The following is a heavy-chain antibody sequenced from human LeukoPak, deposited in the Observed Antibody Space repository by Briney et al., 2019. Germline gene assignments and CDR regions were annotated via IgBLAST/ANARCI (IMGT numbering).Heavy chain of an antibody. CDR1: GFSFSSYS. CDR2: ISSSSSTI. V-gene: IGHV3-48*02. Sequence: GGSLRLSCAASGFSFSSYSMNWVRQAPGKGLEWVSYISSSSSTIYYADSVKGRFTISRDNAKNSLYLQMNSLRDEDTAVYYCASSYGDYRYYFDYWGQGTLVTVSS. J-gene: IGHJ4*02. CDR3: ASSYGDYRYYFDY. D-gene: IGHD4-17*01.